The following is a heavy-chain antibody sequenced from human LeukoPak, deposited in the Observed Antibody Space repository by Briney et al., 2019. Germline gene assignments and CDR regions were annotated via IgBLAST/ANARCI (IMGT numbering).Heavy chain of an antibody. Sequence: GGSLRLSCAASGFTFDDFGMNWVRQSPGKGLEWVSCVGSNGGSTAYADSVKGRFTISRDTANHSLYLQMNRLRAEDTAFYYCARDNGDFVGYHFDYWGQGTLVTVSS. CDR2: VGSNGGST. J-gene: IGHJ4*02. V-gene: IGHV3-20*04. CDR3: ARDNGDFVGYHFDY. CDR1: GFTFDDFG. D-gene: IGHD4-17*01.